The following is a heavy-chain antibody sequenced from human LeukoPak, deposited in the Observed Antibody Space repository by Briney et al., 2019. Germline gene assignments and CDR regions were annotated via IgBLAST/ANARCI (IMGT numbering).Heavy chain of an antibody. J-gene: IGHJ4*02. CDR3: ARTRMYRGKSQQLVDFDY. V-gene: IGHV1-69*13. D-gene: IGHD6-13*01. CDR1: GGTFSSYA. CDR2: IIPVFGTA. Sequence: ASVKDSCKASGGTFSSYASSWVRQAPAQGLEWMGGIIPVFGTANYAQKFHGRVTITGDESTSTAYMELSSLRSEDTAVYYCARTRMYRGKSQQLVDFDYWGQGTLVTVSS.